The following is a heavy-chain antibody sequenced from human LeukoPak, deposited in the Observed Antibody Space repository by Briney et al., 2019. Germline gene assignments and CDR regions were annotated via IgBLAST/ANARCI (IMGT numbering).Heavy chain of an antibody. V-gene: IGHV3-21*01. D-gene: IGHD3-10*01. Sequence: GGSLRLSCAASGFTFSSYSMNWVRRAPGKGLEWVSSISSSSSYIYYADSVKGRFTISRDNAKNSLYLQMNSLRAEDTAVYYCAPGGSGSKTDYWGQGTLVTVSS. J-gene: IGHJ4*02. CDR3: APGGSGSKTDY. CDR1: GFTFSSYS. CDR2: ISSSSSYI.